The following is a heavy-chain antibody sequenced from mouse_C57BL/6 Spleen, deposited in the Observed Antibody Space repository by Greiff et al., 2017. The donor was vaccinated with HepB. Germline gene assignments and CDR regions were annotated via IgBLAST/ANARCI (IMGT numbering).Heavy chain of an antibody. D-gene: IGHD1-1*01. CDR2: IYPGDGDT. CDR1: GYAFSSSW. J-gene: IGHJ2*01. CDR3: ARRGSSYEYYFDY. V-gene: IGHV1-82*01. Sequence: QVQLQQSGPELVKPGASVKISCKASGYAFSSSWMNWMKQRPGKGLEWIGRIYPGDGDTNYNGKFKGKATLTADKSSSTAYMQLSSLTSEDSAVYFCARRGSSYEYYFDYWGQGTTLTVSS.